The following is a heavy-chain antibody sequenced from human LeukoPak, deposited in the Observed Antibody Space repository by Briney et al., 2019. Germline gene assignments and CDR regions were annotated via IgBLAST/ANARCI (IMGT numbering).Heavy chain of an antibody. J-gene: IGHJ4*02. CDR3: ARAILLTGSEYYFDS. Sequence: GGSLRLSGAASGFAVNDNYMGWVRQAPGKGLDWVSLIYSGGDTYYADAVKGRFTISRDNSKNTDYLQMNSLRPDDTATYYCARAILLTGSEYYFDSWGQGTVVTVSS. V-gene: IGHV3-53*01. CDR1: GFAVNDNY. CDR2: IYSGGDT. D-gene: IGHD3-9*01.